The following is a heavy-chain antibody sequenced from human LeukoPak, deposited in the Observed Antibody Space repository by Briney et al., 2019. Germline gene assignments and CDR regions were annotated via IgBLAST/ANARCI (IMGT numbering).Heavy chain of an antibody. CDR1: GYTFTGYY. D-gene: IGHD2-15*01. CDR3: ARGYCSGGSCYSTVDY. Sequence: ASVKVSCKASGYTFTGYYMHWVRQAPGQGLEWMGWINPNSGGTNYAQKFQGRVTMTRDTSISTAYMELSRLRSDDTAVYYCARGYCSGGSCYSTVDYWGQGTLVTVSS. V-gene: IGHV1-2*02. CDR2: INPNSGGT. J-gene: IGHJ4*02.